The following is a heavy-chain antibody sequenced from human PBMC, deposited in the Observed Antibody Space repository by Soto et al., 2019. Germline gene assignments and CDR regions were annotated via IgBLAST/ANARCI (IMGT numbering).Heavy chain of an antibody. J-gene: IGHJ1*01. CDR1: GFTFDDYA. V-gene: IGHV3-9*01. CDR2: IIWNSGRI. D-gene: IGHD6-19*01. CDR3: AKDRGAGSSGWPPSECFQH. Sequence: EVQLVESGGGLVQPGRSLRLSCAASGFTFDDYAMHWVRQAPGKGLEWISGIIWNSGRIGYVDSVKGRFTISRDNAKNSLYLQMNSLRAEDTAFYYCAKDRGAGSSGWPPSECFQHWGQGTLVTVSS.